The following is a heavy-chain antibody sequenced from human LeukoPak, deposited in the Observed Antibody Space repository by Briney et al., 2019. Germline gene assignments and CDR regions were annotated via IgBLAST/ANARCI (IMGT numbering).Heavy chain of an antibody. CDR1: GFTFSGYG. D-gene: IGHD2-8*01. V-gene: IGHV3-30*18. CDR3: AKGVGYGGMDV. CDR2: ISYDGHNE. Sequence: GRSLRLSCAASGFTFSGYGMHWVRQAPGKGLEWVAVISYDGHNEYYADSVKGRFTISRDNSKNTVYVQMNSLRAEDTAVYYCAKGVGYGGMDVWGQGTTVTVSS. J-gene: IGHJ6*02.